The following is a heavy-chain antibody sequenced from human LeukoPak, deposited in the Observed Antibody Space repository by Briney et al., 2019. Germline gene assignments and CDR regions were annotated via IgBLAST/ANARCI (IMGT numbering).Heavy chain of an antibody. J-gene: IGHJ5*02. CDR3: ARSSTYYYDSSGYDPFDP. D-gene: IGHD3-22*01. CDR1: GFTFSSYG. Sequence: PGGSLRLSCAASGFTFSSYGMHWVRQAPGKGLEWVANIKQDGSEKYYVDSVKGRFTISRDNAKNSLYLQMNSLRAEDTAVYYCARSSTYYYDSSGYDPFDPWGQGTLVTVSS. V-gene: IGHV3-7*01. CDR2: IKQDGSEK.